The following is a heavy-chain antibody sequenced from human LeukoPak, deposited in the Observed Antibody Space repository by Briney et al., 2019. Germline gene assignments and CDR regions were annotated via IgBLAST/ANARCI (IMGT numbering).Heavy chain of an antibody. Sequence: ASVKVSCKASGGTFSSYAISWVRQAPGQGLEWMGIINPVSGGTTYAQHFQGRVTMTRDTSTGTVYMEPRSLRSEDTAVYYCERDFRATFGGVMASAFDYWGQGTLVTVSP. CDR2: INPVSGGT. D-gene: IGHD3-16*01. J-gene: IGHJ4*02. V-gene: IGHV1-46*01. CDR1: GGTFSSYA. CDR3: ERDFRATFGGVMASAFDY.